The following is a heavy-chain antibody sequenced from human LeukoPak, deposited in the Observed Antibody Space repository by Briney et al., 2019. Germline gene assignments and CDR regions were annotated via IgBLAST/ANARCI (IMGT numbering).Heavy chain of an antibody. D-gene: IGHD2-8*01. V-gene: IGHV4-39*07. CDR3: TAEKNGSPHY. CDR1: RGSISSSSYY. Sequence: SETLSLTCTVSRGSISSSSYYWSWVRQPPGKGLEWIASIYYTGSTYYNPSLKSRVTISLNMSKNEFFLTMSSVTAADTAVYFCTAEKNGSPHYWGQGTQVTVSS. CDR2: IYYTGST. J-gene: IGHJ4*02.